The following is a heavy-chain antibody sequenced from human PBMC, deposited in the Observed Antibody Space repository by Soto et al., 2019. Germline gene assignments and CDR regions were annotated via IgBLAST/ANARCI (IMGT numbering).Heavy chain of an antibody. Sequence: SETLSLTCTVSGGSISSSSYYWGWIRQPPGKGLEWIGSIYYSGSTYYNPSLKSRVTISVDTSKNQFSLKLSSVTAADTAVYYCASTPRGEMDYDFWSGHDYWGQGTLVTVSS. CDR1: GGSISSSSYY. J-gene: IGHJ4*02. V-gene: IGHV4-39*01. CDR2: IYYSGST. CDR3: ASTPRGEMDYDFWSGHDY. D-gene: IGHD3-3*01.